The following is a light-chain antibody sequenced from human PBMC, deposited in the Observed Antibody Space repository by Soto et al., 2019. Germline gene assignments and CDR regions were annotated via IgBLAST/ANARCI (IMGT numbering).Light chain of an antibody. CDR3: QQYGSSPT. CDR2: GAS. CDR1: QSVSGSY. Sequence: EIVWTQSPGTLSLSPGERATLSCRASQSVSGSYLAWYQQKPGQAPRLLIYGASSRATGIPDRFSGSGSGTDFTLTISRLEPEDFAVYYCQQYGSSPTFGGGTKVEIK. J-gene: IGKJ4*01. V-gene: IGKV3-20*01.